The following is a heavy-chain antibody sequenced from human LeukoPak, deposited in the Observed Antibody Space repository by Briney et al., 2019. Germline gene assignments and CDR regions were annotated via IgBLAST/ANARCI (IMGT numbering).Heavy chain of an antibody. CDR2: MNPNSGNT. D-gene: IGHD3-10*01. CDR3: ARVYGSAYEVFDY. CDR1: GYTFTSYD. V-gene: IGHV1-8*01. Sequence: ASVKVSCKASGYTFTSYDINWVRQATGQGLEWMGWMNPNSGNTGYAQKFQGRVTMTRNTSISTAYVELSSLRSEDTAVYYCARVYGSAYEVFDYWGQGTLVTVSS. J-gene: IGHJ4*02.